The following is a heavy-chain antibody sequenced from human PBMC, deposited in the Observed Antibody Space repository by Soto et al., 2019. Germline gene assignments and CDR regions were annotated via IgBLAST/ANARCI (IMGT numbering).Heavy chain of an antibody. CDR1: GYTFTSYG. V-gene: IGHV1-18*04. J-gene: IGHJ6*02. Sequence: GASVKVSCKASGYTFTSYGISWVRQARGQGLEWMGWISAYNGNTNYAQKLQGRVTMTTDTSTSTAYMELRSLRSDDTAVYYCARDGRGYSSGWYTFYQGGHYHYGMDVWGQGTTFTVSS. CDR3: ARDGRGYSSGWYTFYQGGHYHYGMDV. CDR2: ISAYNGNT. D-gene: IGHD6-19*01.